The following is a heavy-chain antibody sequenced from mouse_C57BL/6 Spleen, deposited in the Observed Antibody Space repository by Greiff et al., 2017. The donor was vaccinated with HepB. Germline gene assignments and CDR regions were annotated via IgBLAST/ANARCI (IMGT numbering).Heavy chain of an antibody. D-gene: IGHD1-1*01. V-gene: IGHV1-82*01. J-gene: IGHJ2*01. Sequence: VQVVESGPELVKPGASVKISCKASGYAFSSSWMNWVKQRPGKGLEWIGRIYPGDGDTNYNGKFKGKATLTADKSSSTAYMQLSSLTSEDSAVYFCARSVYYGSSYRGYWGQGTTLTVSS. CDR1: GYAFSSSW. CDR2: IYPGDGDT. CDR3: ARSVYYGSSYRGY.